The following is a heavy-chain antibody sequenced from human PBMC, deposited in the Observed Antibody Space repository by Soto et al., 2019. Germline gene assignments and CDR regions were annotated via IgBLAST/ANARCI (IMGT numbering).Heavy chain of an antibody. V-gene: IGHV3-9*01. CDR3: AKDKTYSSWYYFDY. J-gene: IGHJ4*02. CDR1: GFTFDDYA. D-gene: IGHD6-6*01. Sequence: PVGSLRFSCAASGFTFDDYAMHWVRQAPGKGLEWVSGISWNSGSIGYADSVKGRFTISRDNAKNSLYLQMNSLRAEDTALYYCAKDKTYSSWYYFDYWGQGTLVTVSS. CDR2: ISWNSGSI.